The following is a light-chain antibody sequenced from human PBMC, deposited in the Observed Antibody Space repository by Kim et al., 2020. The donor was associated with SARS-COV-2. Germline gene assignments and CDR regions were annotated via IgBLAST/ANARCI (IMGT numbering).Light chain of an antibody. CDR1: TVDVGGYNS. V-gene: IGLV2-14*04. J-gene: IGLJ1*01. CDR3: CSYTGSDTYV. CDR2: DVN. Sequence: GQSVTISCTGTTVDVGGYNSVSWYQQHPGTTPKLIIYDVNQRPSGISNRLSGSKSGNTASLTISGLQSEDEADYHCCSYTGSDTYVFGTGTKVTVL.